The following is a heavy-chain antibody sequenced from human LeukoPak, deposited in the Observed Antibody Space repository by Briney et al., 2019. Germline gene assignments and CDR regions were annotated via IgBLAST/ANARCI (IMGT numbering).Heavy chain of an antibody. J-gene: IGHJ4*02. CDR2: ISNSGGST. CDR1: GFTFSSYA. Sequence: PGGSLRLSCAASGFTFSSYAMSWVRQAPGKGLEWVSVISNSGGSTYYADSVKGRFTISRDNSKNTLYLQMNSLRAEDTAVYYCARANVYYDSSGYSTYYFDSWGQGTLVTVSS. V-gene: IGHV3-23*01. D-gene: IGHD3-22*01. CDR3: ARANVYYDSSGYSTYYFDS.